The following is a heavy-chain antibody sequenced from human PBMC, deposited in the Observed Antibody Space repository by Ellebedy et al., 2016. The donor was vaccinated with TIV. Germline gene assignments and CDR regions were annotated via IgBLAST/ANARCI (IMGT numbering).Heavy chain of an antibody. CDR1: GCSFTNYA. Sequence: GESLKISCAASGCSFTNYARSWVRQAPGKGLEWVSAISASADGTYYADSVKGRFTIYRDNSKNTLYLQMNSLRVEDTAVCYCAKQQASSWGYNYGMNAWGQGTTVTVSS. J-gene: IGHJ6*02. CDR3: AKQQASSWGYNYGMNA. V-gene: IGHV3-23*01. D-gene: IGHD6-6*01. CDR2: ISASADGT.